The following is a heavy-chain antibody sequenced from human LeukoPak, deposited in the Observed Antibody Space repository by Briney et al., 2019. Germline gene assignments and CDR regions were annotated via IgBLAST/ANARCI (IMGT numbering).Heavy chain of an antibody. J-gene: IGHJ3*02. CDR1: GYRFTSYW. CDR3: ARQPIGGYYDSSGYPTDAFDI. V-gene: IGHV5-51*01. CDR2: IYPGDSDT. Sequence: GESLQISCKGSGYRFTSYWIGWVRQMPGKGLEWMGIIYPGDSDTRYSPSFQGQVTISADKSISTAYLQWSSLKASDTAMYYCARQPIGGYYDSSGYPTDAFDIWGQGTMVTVSS. D-gene: IGHD3-22*01.